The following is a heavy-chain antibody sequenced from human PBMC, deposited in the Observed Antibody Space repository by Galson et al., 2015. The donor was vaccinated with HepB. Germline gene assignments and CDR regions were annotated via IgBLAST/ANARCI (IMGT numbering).Heavy chain of an antibody. Sequence: SLRLSCAASGFTFSSYAIDWVRQAPGKGLEYVSGISSQGVRKYDENSVKGRFTISRDNSKNTVYLQMGSLRAEDMAVYYCARDRSGSGWYRGAFDIWGQGTVVTVSS. CDR2: ISSQGVRK. CDR3: ARDRSGSGWYRGAFDI. V-gene: IGHV3-64*01. D-gene: IGHD6-19*01. J-gene: IGHJ3*02. CDR1: GFTFSSYA.